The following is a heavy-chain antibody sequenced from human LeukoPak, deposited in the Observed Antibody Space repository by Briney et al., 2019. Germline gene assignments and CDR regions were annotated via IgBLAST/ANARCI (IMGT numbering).Heavy chain of an antibody. J-gene: IGHJ4*02. V-gene: IGHV1-2*02. Sequence: ASEKVSCKASGYTFTGYYMHWVRQAPGQGLEWMGWINPNSGGTNYAQKFQGRVTMTRDTSISTAYMELSRLRSDDTAVYYCARSLYSYGDFDYWGQGTLVTVSS. CDR3: ARSLYSYGDFDY. CDR1: GYTFTGYY. CDR2: INPNSGGT. D-gene: IGHD5-18*01.